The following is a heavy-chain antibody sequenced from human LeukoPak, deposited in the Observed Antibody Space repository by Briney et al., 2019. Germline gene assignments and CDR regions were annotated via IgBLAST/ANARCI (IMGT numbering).Heavy chain of an antibody. J-gene: IGHJ4*02. CDR1: GGTFSSYA. V-gene: IGHV1-69*04. D-gene: IGHD1-26*01. CDR3: ARDSGSYSIRPRFDY. CDR2: IIPILGIA. Sequence: SMKVSCKASGGTFSSYAISWVRQAPGQGLEWMGRIIPILGIANYAQKFQGRVTITADKSTSTAYMELSSLRSEDTAVYYCARDSGSYSIRPRFDYWGQGTLVTVSS.